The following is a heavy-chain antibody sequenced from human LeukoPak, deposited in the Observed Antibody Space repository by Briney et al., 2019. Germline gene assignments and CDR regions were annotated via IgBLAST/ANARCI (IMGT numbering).Heavy chain of an antibody. J-gene: IGHJ4*02. D-gene: IGHD5-18*01. CDR2: ISGSGGST. V-gene: IGHV3-23*01. CDR1: GFTFSSYA. CDR3: ARSRSGYSYGDTQVD. Sequence: GGSLRLSCAASGFTFSSYAMSWVRQAPGKGLEWVSAISGSGGSTYYADSVKGRFTISRDNSKNTLYLQMNSLRAEDTAVYYCARSRSGYSYGDTQVDWGQGTLVTVSS.